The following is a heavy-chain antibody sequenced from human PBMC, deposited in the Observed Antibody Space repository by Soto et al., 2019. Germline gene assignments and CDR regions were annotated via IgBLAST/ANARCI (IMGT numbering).Heavy chain of an antibody. J-gene: IGHJ5*02. V-gene: IGHV4-34*01. CDR2: ISQSGFT. D-gene: IGHD6-19*01. CDR3: ARGLFSSGWYSYFDP. Sequence: QVQLQQRGAGLLRPSETLSLTCAVSTESLRGYYWTWIRQSPGKGLEWIGEISQSGFTNYNPSLEGRVTLSVDTSKSEFSLHLTSMTAADTALYYCARGLFSSGWYSYFDPWGQGTPVTVSS. CDR1: TESLRGYY.